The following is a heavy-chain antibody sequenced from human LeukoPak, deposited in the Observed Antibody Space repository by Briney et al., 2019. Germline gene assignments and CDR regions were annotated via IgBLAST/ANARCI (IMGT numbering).Heavy chain of an antibody. Sequence: PGGSLRLSCVASGFTLSSYGMHWVRQAPGKGLEWVAVISYDGSNKYYADSVKGRFTISRDNSKNTLYLEMNSLRAEDTAVFYCAKGNQFRDFDYWGQGTLVTVSS. CDR2: ISYDGSNK. CDR1: GFTLSSYG. CDR3: AKGNQFRDFDY. J-gene: IGHJ4*02. V-gene: IGHV3-30*18. D-gene: IGHD5-24*01.